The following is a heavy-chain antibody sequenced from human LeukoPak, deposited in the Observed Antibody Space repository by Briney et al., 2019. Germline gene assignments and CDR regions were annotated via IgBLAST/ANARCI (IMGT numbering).Heavy chain of an antibody. Sequence: ASVKVSCKASGYTFTTYALHWVRQAPGQRLEWMGWINAGNGDTKYSQKFQGRVTFTRDTSASTAYMELSSLRSEDTAVYYCAGAGTGYWGQGTLVTVSS. J-gene: IGHJ4*02. D-gene: IGHD6-19*01. V-gene: IGHV1-3*01. CDR3: AGAGTGY. CDR1: GYTFTTYA. CDR2: INAGNGDT.